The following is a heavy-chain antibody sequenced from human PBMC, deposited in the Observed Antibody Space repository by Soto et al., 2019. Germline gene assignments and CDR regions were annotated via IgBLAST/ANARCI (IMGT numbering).Heavy chain of an antibody. CDR3: ARRDMNGGYCDS. J-gene: IGHJ4*02. CDR2: ISGDGRNT. D-gene: IGHD2-8*01. Sequence: GGSLRLSCAVSGFTFSSYWMHWVRQVPGKGLVWVSRISGDGRNTHYADSVKDRFTISRDNTKNTVYLQMNSLRAEDTAVYFCARRDMNGGYCDSWGQGVLVTAPQ. CDR1: GFTFSSYW. V-gene: IGHV3-74*01.